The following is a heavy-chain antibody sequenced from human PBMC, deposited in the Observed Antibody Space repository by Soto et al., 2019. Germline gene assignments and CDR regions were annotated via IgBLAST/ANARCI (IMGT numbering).Heavy chain of an antibody. D-gene: IGHD6-13*01. J-gene: IGHJ4*02. CDR1: GFSLSTSGVG. CDR3: AHRRPYSSSWYGDYFDY. CDR2: IYWDDDK. Sequence: GPTLVNPTQTLTLTCTFSGFSLSTSGVGVGWIRQPPGKALEWLALIYWDDDKRYSPSLKSRLTITKDTSKNQVVLTMTNMDPVDTATYYCAHRRPYSSSWYGDYFDYWGQGTLVTVSS. V-gene: IGHV2-5*02.